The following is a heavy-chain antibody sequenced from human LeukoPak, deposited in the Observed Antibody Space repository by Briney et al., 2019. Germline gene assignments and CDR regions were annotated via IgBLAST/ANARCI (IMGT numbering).Heavy chain of an antibody. CDR3: ATFRWAVGFEY. CDR1: GGSFSAYY. CDR2: ISHSGDA. V-gene: IGHV4-34*01. J-gene: IGHJ4*02. Sequence: SETLSLTCAVYGGSFSAYYWTYIRQPPGKGLEWIGEISHSGDAKYNPSLKSRLSISVDTSKNQFSLKLNSVTAADTAVYYCATFRWAVGFEYWDQGILVTVSS. D-gene: IGHD2-15*01.